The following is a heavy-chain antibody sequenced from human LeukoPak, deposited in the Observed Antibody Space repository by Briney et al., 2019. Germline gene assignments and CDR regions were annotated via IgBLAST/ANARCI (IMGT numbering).Heavy chain of an antibody. V-gene: IGHV4-34*01. J-gene: IGHJ6*03. Sequence: SETLSLTCAVSGGSFSGYYWSWIRQPPGKGLEWIGEINHSGSTDYNPSLKSRVTISVDTSKNQFSLKLSSVTAADTAVYYWAEVVKAMVTHWYYYYYMDVWGKGTTVTVSS. CDR3: AEVVKAMVTHWYYYYYMDV. D-gene: IGHD5-18*01. CDR1: GGSFSGYY. CDR2: INHSGST.